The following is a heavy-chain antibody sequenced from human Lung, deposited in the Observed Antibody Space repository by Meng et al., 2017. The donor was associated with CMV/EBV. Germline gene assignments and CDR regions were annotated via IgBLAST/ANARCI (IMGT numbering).Heavy chain of an antibody. CDR2: IYDSGST. CDR3: ARVGAYCGGDCYHPR. D-gene: IGHD2-21*02. CDR1: GGSLSSGYW. V-gene: IGHV4-4*02. Sequence: QVQLPESGPGLVKAAGSLSLTFAVGGGSLSSGYWWSWVRQPPGKGLVWIVEIYDSGSTNYNPSLKSRVTISVDESKNQFSLRLSSVTAADTAVYYCARVGAYCGGDCYHPRWGQGTLVTVSS. J-gene: IGHJ4*02.